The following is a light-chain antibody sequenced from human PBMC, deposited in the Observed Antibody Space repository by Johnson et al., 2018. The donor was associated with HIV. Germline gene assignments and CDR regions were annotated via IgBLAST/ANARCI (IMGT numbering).Light chain of an antibody. CDR3: GTWDSSLGCV. V-gene: IGLV1-51*01. CDR1: SSNIGNNY. Sequence: QSVLTQPPSVSAAPGQKVTISCSGSSSNIGNNYVSWYQQLPGTAPKLLIYDNYKRPSGIPDRFPGSKSGTSATLGITGLQTGDEADYYCGTWDSSLGCVFGTGTKVTVL. J-gene: IGLJ1*01. CDR2: DNY.